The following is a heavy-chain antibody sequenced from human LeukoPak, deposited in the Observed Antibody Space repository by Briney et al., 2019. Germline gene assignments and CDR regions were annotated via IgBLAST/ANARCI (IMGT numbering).Heavy chain of an antibody. CDR1: GGSISSGDYY. J-gene: IGHJ4*02. V-gene: IGHV4-30-4*08. CDR2: IYYSGST. D-gene: IGHD5-18*01. Sequence: PSQTLSLTCTVSGGSISSGDYYWSWIRQPPGKGLEWIGYIYYSGSTYYNPSLKSRVTISVDTSKNQFSLKLSSVTGADTAVYYCARAIQLWRWFDYWGQGTLVTVSS. CDR3: ARAIQLWRWFDY.